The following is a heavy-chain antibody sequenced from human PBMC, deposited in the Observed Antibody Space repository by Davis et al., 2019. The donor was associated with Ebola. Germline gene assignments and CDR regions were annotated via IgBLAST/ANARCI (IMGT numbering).Heavy chain of an antibody. J-gene: IGHJ4*01. V-gene: IGHV3-30*18. CDR1: GFTFSSYG. CDR3: AKLFNSGY. Sequence: SLKISCAASGFTFSSYGMHWVRQAPGKGLEWVAVISYDGSNKYYADSVKGRFTISRDNSKNTLYLQMNSLRAEDTAVYYCAKLFNSGYWGQGTLVTVSS. D-gene: IGHD2-21*01. CDR2: ISYDGSNK.